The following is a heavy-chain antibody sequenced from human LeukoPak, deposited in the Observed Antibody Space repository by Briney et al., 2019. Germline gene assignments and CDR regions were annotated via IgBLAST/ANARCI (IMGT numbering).Heavy chain of an antibody. V-gene: IGHV1-69*13. CDR2: IIPIFGTA. J-gene: IGHJ6*02. Sequence: SVKVSCKASGGTFSSYAISWVRQAPGQGLEWMGGIIPIFGTANYAQKFQGRVTITADESTSTAYMGLSSLRSEDTAVYYCAREGITMMGGMDVWGQGTTVTVSS. D-gene: IGHD3-22*01. CDR3: AREGITMMGGMDV. CDR1: GGTFSSYA.